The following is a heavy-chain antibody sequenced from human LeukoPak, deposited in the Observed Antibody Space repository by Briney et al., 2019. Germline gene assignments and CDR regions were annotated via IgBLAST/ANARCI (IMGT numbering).Heavy chain of an antibody. Sequence: GGCLRLSCGASEFTFSSYGMSWVRQAPGKGLEWVSSISGIGGSTQYADSVKGRFTISRDNSKNTLYLQMNSLRAEDTAVYYCAKDIVVVPAAGAYFDYWGQGTLVTVSS. D-gene: IGHD2-2*01. J-gene: IGHJ4*02. CDR2: ISGIGGST. CDR3: AKDIVVVPAAGAYFDY. V-gene: IGHV3-23*01. CDR1: EFTFSSYG.